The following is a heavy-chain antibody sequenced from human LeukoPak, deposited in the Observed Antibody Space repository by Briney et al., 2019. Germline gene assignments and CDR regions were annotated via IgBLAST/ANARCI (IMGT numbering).Heavy chain of an antibody. CDR3: ARGAVLLWFGGYGMDV. J-gene: IGHJ6*02. D-gene: IGHD3-10*01. V-gene: IGHV1-8*01. Sequence: ASVKVSCKASGFTFTSYDINWVRQATGQGLEWMGWMNPNSGNTGYAQKFQGRVTMTWNTSISTAYMELSSLRSEDTAVYYCARGAVLLWFGGYGMDVWGQGTTVTVSS. CDR2: MNPNSGNT. CDR1: GFTFTSYD.